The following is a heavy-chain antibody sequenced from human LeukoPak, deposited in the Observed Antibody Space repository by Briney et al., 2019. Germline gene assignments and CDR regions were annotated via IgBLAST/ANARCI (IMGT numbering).Heavy chain of an antibody. Sequence: TGGSLRLSCAASGFTFSSYAMSWVRQAPGKGLEWVSAISGSGGSTYYADSVKGRFTISRDNPKNTLYLQMNSLRAEDTAVYYCAKVSRGYSSSWSDAFDIWGQGTMVTVSS. V-gene: IGHV3-23*01. D-gene: IGHD6-13*01. CDR3: AKVSRGYSSSWSDAFDI. CDR1: GFTFSSYA. J-gene: IGHJ3*02. CDR2: ISGSGGST.